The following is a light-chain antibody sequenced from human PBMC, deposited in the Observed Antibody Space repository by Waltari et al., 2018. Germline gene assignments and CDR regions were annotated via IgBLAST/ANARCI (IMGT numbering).Light chain of an antibody. CDR2: DVS. CDR3: SSYTSSDSLV. V-gene: IGLV2-14*01. Sequence: QSALTQPASVSGSPGQSITFPCSGSSSDVGGQNHVSWYQHHPGKAPKLMIYDVSNRPSGISHRFSASKSGNTASLTISGLQAEDEADYYCSSYTSSDSLVFGTGTAVTVL. J-gene: IGLJ1*01. CDR1: SSDVGGQNH.